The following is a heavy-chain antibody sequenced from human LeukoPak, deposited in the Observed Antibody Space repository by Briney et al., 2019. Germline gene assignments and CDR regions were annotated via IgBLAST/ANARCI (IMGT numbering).Heavy chain of an antibody. V-gene: IGHV1-46*01. CDR3: ARVRGVGSYWDHDAFDI. Sequence: ASVKVSCKASGYTFTSYYMHWVRQAPGQGLEWMGIINPSGGSTSYAQKFQGRVTMTRDMSTSTVYMELSSLRSEDTAVYYCARVRGVGSYWDHDAFDIWGQGTMVTVSS. D-gene: IGHD3-10*01. J-gene: IGHJ3*02. CDR2: INPSGGST. CDR1: GYTFTSYY.